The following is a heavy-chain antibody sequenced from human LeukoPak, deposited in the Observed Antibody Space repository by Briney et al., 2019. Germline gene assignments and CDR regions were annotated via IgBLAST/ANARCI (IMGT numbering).Heavy chain of an antibody. CDR3: ARVPQLITPWFDP. Sequence: PSETLSLTCTVSGGSISSGDYYWSWIRQPPGKGLEWIGYIYYSGSTYYDPSLKSRVTISVDTSKNQFSLKLRSVTAADTAVYYCARVPQLITPWFDPWGQGTLVPVSS. V-gene: IGHV4-30-4*01. J-gene: IGHJ5*02. D-gene: IGHD6-13*01. CDR2: IYYSGST. CDR1: GGSISSGDYY.